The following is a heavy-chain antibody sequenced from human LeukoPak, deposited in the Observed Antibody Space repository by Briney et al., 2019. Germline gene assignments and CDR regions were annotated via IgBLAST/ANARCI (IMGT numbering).Heavy chain of an antibody. CDR1: GYTFTGYY. CDR3: ARGPGIVVVPANPGAHWFDP. V-gene: IGHV1-2*02. D-gene: IGHD2-2*01. Sequence: ASVKVSCKASGYTFTGYYMHWVRQAPGQGLEWMGWINPNSGGTNYAQKFQGRVTMTRDTSISTAYMELSRLRSDDTAVYYCARGPGIVVVPANPGAHWFDPWGQGTLVTVSS. CDR2: INPNSGGT. J-gene: IGHJ5*02.